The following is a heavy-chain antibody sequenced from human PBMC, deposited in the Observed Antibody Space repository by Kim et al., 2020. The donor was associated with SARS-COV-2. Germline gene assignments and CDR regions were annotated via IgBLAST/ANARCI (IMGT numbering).Heavy chain of an antibody. CDR2: IYYSGST. J-gene: IGHJ6*02. D-gene: IGHD3-3*01. Sequence: SETLSLTCTVSGGSISSGGYYWSWIRQHPGKGLEWIGYIYYSGSTYYNPSLKSRVTISVDTSKNQFSLKLSSVTAADTAVYYCARGGNAYYDFWSGYYYTEHQAPYYYYGMDVWGQGTTVTVSS. CDR3: ARGGNAYYDFWSGYYYTEHQAPYYYYGMDV. CDR1: GGSISSGGYY. V-gene: IGHV4-31*03.